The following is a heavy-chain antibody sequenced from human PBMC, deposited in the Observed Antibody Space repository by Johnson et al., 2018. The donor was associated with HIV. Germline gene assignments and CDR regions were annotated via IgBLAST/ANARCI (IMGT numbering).Heavy chain of an antibody. Sequence: VQLVESGGGLVQPGGSLRLSCAASGFIVSSKYMTWFRQAPGKGLEWVSVLYADGRTYYADSVKGRFTVSSDYSENTLYLQMTSLTSEDTAVYYCARSQGRGDAFDIWGQGTMVTVSS. CDR1: GFIVSSKY. CDR3: ARSQGRGDAFDI. J-gene: IGHJ3*02. V-gene: IGHV3-66*02. D-gene: IGHD3-10*01. CDR2: LYADGRT.